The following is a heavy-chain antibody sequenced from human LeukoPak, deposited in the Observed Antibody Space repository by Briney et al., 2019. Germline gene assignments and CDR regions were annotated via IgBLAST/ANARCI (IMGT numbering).Heavy chain of an antibody. V-gene: IGHV4-34*01. D-gene: IGHD3-3*01. J-gene: IGHJ4*02. Sequence: SETLSLTCAVYGGSFSGYYWSWIRQPPGKGLEWIGEINHSGSTNYNPSLKSRVTISVDTSKNQFSLKLSSVTAADTAVYYCARFWSGYFPRFDYWGQGTLVTVSS. CDR3: ARFWSGYFPRFDY. CDR2: INHSGST. CDR1: GGSFSGYY.